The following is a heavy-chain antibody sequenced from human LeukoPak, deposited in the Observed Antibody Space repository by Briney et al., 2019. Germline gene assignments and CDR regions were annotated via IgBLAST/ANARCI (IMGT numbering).Heavy chain of an antibody. Sequence: GGSLRFSCAASGFTFSSYAMSWVRQAPGKGLEWVSAISGSGGSTYYADSVKGRFTISRDNSKNTLYLQMNSLRAEDTAVYYCAKPGGTGTTSYLWDYWGQGTLVTVSS. CDR3: AKPGGTGTTSYLWDY. CDR1: GFTFSSYA. CDR2: ISGSGGST. D-gene: IGHD1-7*01. V-gene: IGHV3-23*01. J-gene: IGHJ4*02.